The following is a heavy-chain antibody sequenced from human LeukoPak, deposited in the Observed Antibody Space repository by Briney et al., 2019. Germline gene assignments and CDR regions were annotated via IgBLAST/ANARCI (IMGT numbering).Heavy chain of an antibody. CDR3: ARDWSGYYSDYYYYMDV. CDR2: IYYSGST. V-gene: IGHV4-39*07. CDR1: GGSISSYY. D-gene: IGHD3-3*01. J-gene: IGHJ6*03. Sequence: SETLSLTCTVSGGSISSYYWGWIRQPPGKGLEWIRSIYYSGSTYYNPSLKSRVTISVDTSKNQFSLKLSSVTAADTAVYYCARDWSGYYSDYYYYMDVWGKGTTVTVSS.